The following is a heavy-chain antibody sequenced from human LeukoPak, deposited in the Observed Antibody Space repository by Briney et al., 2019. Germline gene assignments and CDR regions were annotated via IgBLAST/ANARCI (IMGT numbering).Heavy chain of an antibody. CDR1: GFSFSTHS. Sequence: GGSLRLSCAASGFSFSTHSMNWVRQAPGKGLEWVSVIYSGGSTYYADSVKGRFTISRDNSKNTLYLQMNSLRAEDTAVYYCAIYYYDSSGYPAFNDYWGQGTLVTVSS. V-gene: IGHV3-53*01. CDR2: IYSGGST. CDR3: AIYYYDSSGYPAFNDY. D-gene: IGHD3-22*01. J-gene: IGHJ4*02.